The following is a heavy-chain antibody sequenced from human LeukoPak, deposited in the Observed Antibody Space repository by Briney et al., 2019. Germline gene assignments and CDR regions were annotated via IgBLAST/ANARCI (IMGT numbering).Heavy chain of an antibody. Sequence: KPGGSLRLSCAASGFTFSSYSMNWVRQAPGKGLEWVSSISSSSSYIYYADSVKGRFTISRDNAKNSLYLQMNSLRVEDTAVYYCARVLNYYDSSGYYFSYWGQGTLVTVSS. V-gene: IGHV3-21*01. J-gene: IGHJ4*02. CDR1: GFTFSSYS. CDR2: ISSSSSYI. D-gene: IGHD3-22*01. CDR3: ARVLNYYDSSGYYFSY.